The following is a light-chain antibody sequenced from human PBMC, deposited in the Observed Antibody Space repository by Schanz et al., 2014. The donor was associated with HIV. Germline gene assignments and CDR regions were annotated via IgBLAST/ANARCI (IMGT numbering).Light chain of an antibody. CDR3: AAWDDSLNGLV. CDR2: DVS. CDR1: SSDVGSYNL. V-gene: IGLV2-14*02. J-gene: IGLJ3*02. Sequence: QSVLTQPASVSGSPGQSITISCTGTSSDVGSYNLVSWYQHHPGKAPKLMIYDVSNRPSGVPDRFSGSKSGTSATLGITGLQAEDEADYYCAAWDDSLNGLVFGGGTKLTVL.